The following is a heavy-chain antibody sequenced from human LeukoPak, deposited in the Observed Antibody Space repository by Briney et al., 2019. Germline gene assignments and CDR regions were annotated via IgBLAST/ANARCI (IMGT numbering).Heavy chain of an antibody. Sequence: GGTLRLSCAASGFTFSSYGMSWVRQAPGKGLEWVSAISGSGGSTYYADSVKGRFTISRDNSKNTLYLQMNSLRAEDTAVYYCAKDSSSGSSEYYFDYWGQGTLVTVSS. J-gene: IGHJ4*02. CDR3: AKDSSSGSSEYYFDY. CDR1: GFTFSSYG. D-gene: IGHD3-10*01. V-gene: IGHV3-23*01. CDR2: ISGSGGST.